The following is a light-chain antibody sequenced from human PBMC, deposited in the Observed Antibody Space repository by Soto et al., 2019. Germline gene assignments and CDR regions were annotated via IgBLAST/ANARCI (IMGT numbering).Light chain of an antibody. V-gene: IGKV1-39*01. CDR3: QQSYITSWT. CDR1: QSISTY. Sequence: DIQMTQSPSSLSASVGDRVTITCRASQSISTYLNWYQQKPGKAPKLLIYGASILQSGVPSGIRGTGSGTDFTLTISSLQPECVATYYCQQSYITSWTFGQGTMVELK. CDR2: GAS. J-gene: IGKJ1*01.